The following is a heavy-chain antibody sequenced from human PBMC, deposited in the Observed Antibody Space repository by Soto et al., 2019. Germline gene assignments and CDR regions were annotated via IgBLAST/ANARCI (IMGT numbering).Heavy chain of an antibody. CDR2: IYYSGST. J-gene: IGHJ4*02. V-gene: IGHV4-39*01. CDR1: GGSISSSSYY. CDR3: ARRGSGSYSDY. Sequence: PSETLSLTCTFSGGSISSSSYYWGWIRQPPGKGLEWIGSIYYSGSTYYNPSLKNRVTISVDTSKNQFSLKLSSVTAADTAVYYCARRGSGSYSDYWGQGTLVTVSS. D-gene: IGHD3-10*01.